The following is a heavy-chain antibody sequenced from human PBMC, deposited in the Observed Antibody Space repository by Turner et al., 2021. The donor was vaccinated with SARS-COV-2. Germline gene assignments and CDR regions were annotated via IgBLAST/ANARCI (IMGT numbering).Heavy chain of an antibody. CDR1: GGSISSSSYY. Sequence: QLQLQESGPGLVKPSETLSLTCTVSGGSISSSSYYWGWIRQPPGKGLEWIGYIYYSGSTYYNPSLKSRVTISVDTSKNQFSLKLSSVTAADTAVYYCAIAPNYYYGMDVWGQGTTVTVSS. J-gene: IGHJ6*02. CDR3: AIAPNYYYGMDV. CDR2: IYYSGST. V-gene: IGHV4-39*01.